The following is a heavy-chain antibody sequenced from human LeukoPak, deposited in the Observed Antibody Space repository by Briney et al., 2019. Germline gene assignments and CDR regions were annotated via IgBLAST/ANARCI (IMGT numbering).Heavy chain of an antibody. V-gene: IGHV3-30*04. D-gene: IGHD3-10*01. Sequence: GGSLRLSCAASGFTFSSYAMHWVRQAPGKGLEWVAVISYDGSNKYYADSVKGRFTISRDNSKNTLYLQMNSLRAEDTAVYYCARERLVWGHWFDPWGQGTLVTVSS. CDR1: GFTFSSYA. CDR2: ISYDGSNK. J-gene: IGHJ5*02. CDR3: ARERLVWGHWFDP.